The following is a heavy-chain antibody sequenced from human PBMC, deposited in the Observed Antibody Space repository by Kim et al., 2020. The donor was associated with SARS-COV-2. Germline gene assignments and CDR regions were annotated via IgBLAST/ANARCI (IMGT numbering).Heavy chain of an antibody. Sequence: TYYGDSVKGRFTISRDNTKNSLFLQMNGLKVEDTAVYHCARPSTTEGVDYWGQGTLVTVSS. CDR2: T. CDR3: ARPSTTEGVDY. D-gene: IGHD1-1*01. J-gene: IGHJ4*02. V-gene: IGHV3-7*01.